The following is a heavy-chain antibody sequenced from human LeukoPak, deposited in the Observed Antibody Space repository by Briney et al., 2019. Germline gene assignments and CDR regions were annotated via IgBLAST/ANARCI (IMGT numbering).Heavy chain of an antibody. J-gene: IGHJ6*04. CDR2: INHSGST. V-gene: IGHV4-34*01. CDR3: ASVPPKGV. Sequence: SETLSLTCAVYGGSFSGYYWSWIRQPPGKGLEWIGEINHSGSTNYNPSLKSRVTISVDTSKNQFSLKLSSVTAADTAVYYCASVPPKGVWDKGTTVTVSS. CDR1: GGSFSGYY. D-gene: IGHD2-2*01.